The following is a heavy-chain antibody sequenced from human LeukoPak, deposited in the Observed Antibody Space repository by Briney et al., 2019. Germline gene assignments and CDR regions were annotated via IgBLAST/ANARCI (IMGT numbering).Heavy chain of an antibody. V-gene: IGHV3-7*03. J-gene: IGHJ6*02. D-gene: IGHD3-16*01. CDR3: ARNDGMDV. Sequence: GGSLRLSCAASGFALSSHWMTWVRQVPGRGPEWVANVNRDGSETYYLDSVKGRFTISKDNAKNSLYLQMNSLRAEDTALYHCARNDGMDVWGQGTTVIVSS. CDR1: GFALSSHW. CDR2: VNRDGSET.